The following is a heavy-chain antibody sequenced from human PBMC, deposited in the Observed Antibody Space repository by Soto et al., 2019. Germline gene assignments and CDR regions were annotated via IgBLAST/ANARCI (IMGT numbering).Heavy chain of an antibody. CDR1: GGSFSGYY. CDR3: ARRGKVNWGNWFDP. V-gene: IGHV4-34*01. Sequence: QVQLQQWGAGLLKPSETLSLTCAVYGGSFSGYYWSWIRQPPGKGLEWIGEINHSGSTNYNPSLKSRVTISVDTSKNQFSLKLSSVTAADTAVYYCARRGKVNWGNWFDPWGQGTLVTVSS. CDR2: INHSGST. D-gene: IGHD7-27*01. J-gene: IGHJ5*02.